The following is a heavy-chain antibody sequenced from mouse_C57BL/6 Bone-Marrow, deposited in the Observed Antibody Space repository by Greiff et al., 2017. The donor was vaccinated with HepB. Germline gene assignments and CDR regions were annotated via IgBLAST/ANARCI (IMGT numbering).Heavy chain of an antibody. V-gene: IGHV1-26*01. CDR3: VSRKGYFDV. J-gene: IGHJ1*03. CDR1: GYTFTDYY. CDR2: INPNNGGT. Sequence: EVKLQQSGPELVKPGASVKISCKASGYTFTDYYMNWVKQSHGKSLEWIGDINPNNGGTSYNQKFKGKATLTADKSSSTAYMQLSSLTSEDSAVYYCVSRKGYFDVWGTGTTVTVSS.